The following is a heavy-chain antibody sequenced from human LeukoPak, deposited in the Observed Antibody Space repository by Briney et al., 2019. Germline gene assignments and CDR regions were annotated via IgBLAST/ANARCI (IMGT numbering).Heavy chain of an antibody. CDR1: GFNFSTYS. CDR2: ISSSGSAI. V-gene: IGHV3-48*01. Sequence: QAGGSLRLSCVVSGFNFSTYSMAWVRQAPGKGLEWVSYISSSGSAIYYGDSVKGRFTISRDNGKNSVYLQMSYLSAEDTAVYYCARERKWWLVTGVDTFDIWGQGTMVSVSS. J-gene: IGHJ3*02. CDR3: ARERKWWLVTGVDTFDI. D-gene: IGHD6-19*01.